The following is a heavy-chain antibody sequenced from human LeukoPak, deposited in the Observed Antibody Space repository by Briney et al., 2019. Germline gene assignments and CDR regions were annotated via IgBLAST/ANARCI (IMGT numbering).Heavy chain of an antibody. J-gene: IGHJ4*02. CDR1: GFTFSSYS. V-gene: IGHV3-21*01. Sequence: GGSLRLSCAASGFTFSSYSMNWVRQAPGKGLEWVSSISGSSSYIYYADSVKGRFTISRENAKNSLYLQMNSLRAEDTAVYYCARDRTSSSGYYFDYWGQGTLVTVSS. CDR2: ISGSSSYI. D-gene: IGHD3-22*01. CDR3: ARDRTSSSGYYFDY.